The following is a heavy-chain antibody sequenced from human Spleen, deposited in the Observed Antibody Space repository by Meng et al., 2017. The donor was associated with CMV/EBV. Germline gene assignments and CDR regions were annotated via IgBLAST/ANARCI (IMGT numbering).Heavy chain of an antibody. V-gene: IGHV3-30-3*01. CDR3: ARGSVAFDY. J-gene: IGHJ4*02. CDR1: GFTFGSYA. CDR2: ISYEGSEK. Sequence: LSCAASGFTFGSYAMHWVRQAPGEGLKWVAVISYEGSEKYYADSVKGRFTISRDNSKNTLHLQMNSLTTEDTAVYYCARGSVAFDYWGPGTLVTVSS. D-gene: IGHD2-15*01.